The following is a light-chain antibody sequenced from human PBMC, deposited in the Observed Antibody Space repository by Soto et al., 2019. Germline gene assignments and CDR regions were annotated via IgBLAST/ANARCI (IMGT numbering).Light chain of an antibody. CDR2: RNN. CDR1: SSNVGSND. J-gene: IGLJ3*02. Sequence: QSVLTQPPSTSGTPGQRVTIYCSGSSSNVGSNDVYWYQHVPGAAPNLLIYRNNRRPSGLPDRFSGSKSGSAVSLAISGLRSEDEADYYCASWDDTLSGPVFGGGTKLTVL. CDR3: ASWDDTLSGPV. V-gene: IGLV1-47*01.